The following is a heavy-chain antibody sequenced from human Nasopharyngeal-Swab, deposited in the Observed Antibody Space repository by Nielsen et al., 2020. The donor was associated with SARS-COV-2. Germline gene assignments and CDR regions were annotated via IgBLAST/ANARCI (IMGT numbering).Heavy chain of an antibody. D-gene: IGHD3-22*01. V-gene: IGHV3-23*01. CDR3: AKDWLYTSAWYGGS. Sequence: WIRQPPGKGLEWVSSISGSGFTYYSDSVKGRFTISRDNSMETLYLPMNSLRAEDTATYYCAKDWLYTSAWYGGSWGQGTLVTVSS. J-gene: IGHJ5*02. CDR2: ISGSGFT.